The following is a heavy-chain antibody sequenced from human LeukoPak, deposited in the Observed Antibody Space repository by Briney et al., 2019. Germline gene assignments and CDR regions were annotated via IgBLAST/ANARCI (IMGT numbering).Heavy chain of an antibody. J-gene: IGHJ5*02. CDR3: AREGDPGSGYNYGNWLDP. Sequence: SETLSLTCTVSGGSIKTNYWSWIRQPPGKGLEWIGYGYYRGSTNYNPSLRSRVTISVDTSKNQFSLKLNSVTTADTAVYYCAREGDPGSGYNYGNWLDPWGQGTLVTVSS. D-gene: IGHD5-12*01. CDR1: GGSIKTNY. CDR2: GYYRGST. V-gene: IGHV4-59*01.